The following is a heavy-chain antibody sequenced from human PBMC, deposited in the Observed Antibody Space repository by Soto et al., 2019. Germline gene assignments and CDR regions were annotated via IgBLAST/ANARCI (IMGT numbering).Heavy chain of an antibody. V-gene: IGHV4-31*03. J-gene: IGHJ6*02. CDR3: ERDKAASRRGMDV. CDR1: VGSISSGGYY. Sequence: SETLSLSCTVSVGSISSGGYYWSWIRQHPGKGLEWIGYIYYSGSTYYNPSLKSRVTISVDTSKNQFSLKLSSVTAADTAVYYCERDKAASRRGMDVWGQGNTVT. CDR2: IYYSGST. D-gene: IGHD6-13*01.